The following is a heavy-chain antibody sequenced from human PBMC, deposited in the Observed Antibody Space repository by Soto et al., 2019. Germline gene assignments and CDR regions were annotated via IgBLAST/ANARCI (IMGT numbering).Heavy chain of an antibody. Sequence: GGSLRLSCAASGFTFSSFAMSWVRQAPGKGLEWVSGILGRGDTYYEESVKGRFTISRDNSKNTLFLQLNSLRVEDTAIYYCVLDGRPDGRWVLDYCGQGTLVIV. CDR1: GFTFSSFA. CDR3: VLDGRPDGRWVLDY. CDR2: ILGRGDT. D-gene: IGHD6-13*01. V-gene: IGHV3-23*01. J-gene: IGHJ4*02.